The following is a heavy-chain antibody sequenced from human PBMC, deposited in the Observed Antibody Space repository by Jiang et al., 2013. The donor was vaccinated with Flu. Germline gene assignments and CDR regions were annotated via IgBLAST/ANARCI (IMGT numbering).Heavy chain of an antibody. J-gene: IGHJ3*02. Sequence: VQLVESGGGLVKPGGSLRLSCAASGLTFSDTYMSWIRQAPGKGLEWLSYISSSGSPIYYADSVKGRFTVSRDNAKSPVYLQMNSLRAEDTAMYYCATGKWYLYDAFDIWGHGTMVTVSS. D-gene: IGHD1-1*01. CDR3: ATGKWYLYDAFDI. CDR2: ISSSGSPI. V-gene: IGHV3-11*01. CDR1: GLTFSDTY.